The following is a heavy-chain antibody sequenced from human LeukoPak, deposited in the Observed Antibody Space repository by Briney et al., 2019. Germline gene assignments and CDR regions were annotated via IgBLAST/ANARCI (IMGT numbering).Heavy chain of an antibody. J-gene: IGHJ4*02. V-gene: IGHV1-2*02. CDR1: GCTFTGYY. Sequence: GASVKVSCKASGCTFTGYYMHWVRQAPGQGLEWLGWINPKSGDTNYAQKFQGRVTMTRDTSISTADMDLSTLTSDDTAVYYCATGAAAGSFDYWGQGTLVTVSS. D-gene: IGHD6-13*01. CDR2: INPKSGDT. CDR3: ATGAAAGSFDY.